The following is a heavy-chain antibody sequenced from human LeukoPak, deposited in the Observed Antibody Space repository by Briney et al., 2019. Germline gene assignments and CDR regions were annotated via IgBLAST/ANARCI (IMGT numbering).Heavy chain of an antibody. CDR2: IKLDGSEK. J-gene: IGHJ4*02. Sequence: GGSLRLSGAASGFTFSNSWMSWVRQAPGKGLEWVANIKLDGSEKYYVDSVKGRFTISRDNAKNSLSLQMTSLRAEDTAVYYCVRGGATFDYWGQGTLVTVSS. CDR1: GFTFSNSW. CDR3: VRGGATFDY. V-gene: IGHV3-7*04. D-gene: IGHD4/OR15-4a*01.